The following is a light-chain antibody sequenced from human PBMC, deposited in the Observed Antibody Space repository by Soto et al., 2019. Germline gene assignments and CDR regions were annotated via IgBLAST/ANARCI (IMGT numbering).Light chain of an antibody. CDR3: SSSAGSDNLVI. CDR1: SSDVGGYNY. Sequence: QSALTQPRSASGSPGQSVTISCSGTSSDVGGYNYVSLYQQHSGNAPKLMIYAVSKPPSGVPDRFSGSKSGNTASLTVSGLQAEDEADYYCSSSAGSDNLVIFGGGTKLTLL. CDR2: AVS. V-gene: IGLV2-8*01. J-gene: IGLJ2*01.